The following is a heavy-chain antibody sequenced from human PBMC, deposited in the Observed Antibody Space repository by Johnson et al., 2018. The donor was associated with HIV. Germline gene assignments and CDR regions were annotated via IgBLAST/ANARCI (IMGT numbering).Heavy chain of an antibody. CDR3: ASDGWGLLGVAAFDM. CDR1: GFTINSNY. J-gene: IGHJ3*02. CDR2: IYSGGRT. Sequence: VQLVESGGGLVQPGGSLRLSCAASGFTINSNYINWVRQAPGKGLECVSGIYSGGRTYYADSVRGRFTISRDNSKNTLYLQMNSLRADDTAVYYCASDGWGLLGVAAFDMLGHGTMVIVS. D-gene: IGHD1-26*01. V-gene: IGHV3-66*01.